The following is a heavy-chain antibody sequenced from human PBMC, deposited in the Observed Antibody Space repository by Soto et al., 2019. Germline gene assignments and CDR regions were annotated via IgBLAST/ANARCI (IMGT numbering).Heavy chain of an antibody. CDR1: GGSVSKGYYY. CDR3: ARTFETSGYYLFQH. D-gene: IGHD3-22*01. Sequence: SETLSLTCTVSGGSVSKGYYYWSWIRQSPGKGLEWIGYIYSSGSSNYNPSLKSRVTISLDTSKNQFSLKLTSVTAADTAVYYCARTFETSGYYLFQHWGQGTLVTVSS. J-gene: IGHJ1*01. V-gene: IGHV4-61*01. CDR2: IYSSGSS.